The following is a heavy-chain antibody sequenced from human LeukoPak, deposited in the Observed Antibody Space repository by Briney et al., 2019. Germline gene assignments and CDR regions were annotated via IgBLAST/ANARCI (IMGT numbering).Heavy chain of an antibody. J-gene: IGHJ4*02. D-gene: IGHD1-26*01. CDR1: GLTFSSYA. CDR3: AKGIVGGIAGDY. V-gene: IGHV3-23*01. Sequence: GGSLRLSCAASGLTFSSYAKSWVGQAPGQGLEWVAVISGSGDTTYYADSVKGRFTISRDNSKNTVYLQMSSLRAEDTAVYYCAKGIVGGIAGDYWGQGTVVTVSS. CDR2: ISGSGDTT.